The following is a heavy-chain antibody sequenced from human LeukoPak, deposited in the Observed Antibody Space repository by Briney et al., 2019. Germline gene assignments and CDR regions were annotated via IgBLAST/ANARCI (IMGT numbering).Heavy chain of an antibody. CDR3: ARDRGYSYGYVEHKPLYYFDY. CDR2: ISAYNGNT. D-gene: IGHD5-18*01. V-gene: IGHV1-18*04. CDR1: GYTFTSYG. J-gene: IGHJ4*02. Sequence: ASVKVSCKASGYTFTSYGISWVRQAPGQGLEWMGWISAYNGNTNYAQKLQGRVTITRDTSASTAYMELSSLRSEDTAVYYCARDRGYSYGYVEHKPLYYFDYWGQGTLVTVSS.